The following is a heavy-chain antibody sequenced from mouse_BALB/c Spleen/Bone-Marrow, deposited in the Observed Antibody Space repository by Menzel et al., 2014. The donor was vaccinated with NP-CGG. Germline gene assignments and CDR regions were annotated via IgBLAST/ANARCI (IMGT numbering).Heavy chain of an antibody. CDR2: SRNRAKYYTT. D-gene: IGHD2-10*02. V-gene: IGHV7-1*02. CDR1: GFTSSDFY. CDR3: ARDVGYGNYFVY. Sequence: EVKLVESGGGLVQPGDSLRLSCATSGFTSSDFYMEWVRQPPGKRLEWIATSRNRAKYYTTEYSAPVKGRFIVSRDTSQSVLYLQMNALRAEDTAIYYCARDVGYGNYFVYWGQGTLVTVSA. J-gene: IGHJ3*01.